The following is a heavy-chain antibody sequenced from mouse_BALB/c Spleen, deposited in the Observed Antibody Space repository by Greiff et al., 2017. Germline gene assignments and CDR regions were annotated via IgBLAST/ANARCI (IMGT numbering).Heavy chain of an antibody. J-gene: IGHJ2*01. CDR2: IDPYNGGT. CDR3: ARSWELCFDY. D-gene: IGHD4-1*01. V-gene: IGHV1S135*01. Sequence: VQLKQSGPELVKPGASVKVSCKASGYAFTSYNMYWVKQSHGKSLEWIGYIDPYNGGTSYNQKFTGKATLTVDKYSSTAYMHLNSLTSEDSAVYYCARSWELCFDYWGQGTTLTVSS. CDR1: GYAFTSYN.